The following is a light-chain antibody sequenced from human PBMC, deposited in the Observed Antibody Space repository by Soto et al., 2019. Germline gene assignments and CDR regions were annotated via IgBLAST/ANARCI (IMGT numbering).Light chain of an antibody. CDR1: QNIRSR. CDR3: QQSNSAPLT. V-gene: IGKV1-39*01. J-gene: IGKJ4*01. CDR2: TAS. Sequence: DFQMTQSPSTLSASVGDRVTITCRASQNIRSRLAWFQQKPGKAPNLLIYTASSLESGVPSRFSGSGSGTDFTLTITSLQPEDFGTYYCQQSNSAPLTFGGGTKVDIK.